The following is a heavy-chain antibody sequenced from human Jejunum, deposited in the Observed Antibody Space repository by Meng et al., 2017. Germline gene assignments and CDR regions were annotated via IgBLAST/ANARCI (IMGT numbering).Heavy chain of an antibody. Sequence: GESLKISCAASGFTFSDYEMNWIRQAPGKGLEWVSYISGSGTPIYYADSVRGRFTISRDNAQNSVHLQMSGLRAEETALYYCARKKPGTVYFDPWGQGTLVTVSS. CDR1: GFTFSDYE. J-gene: IGHJ5*02. D-gene: IGHD5/OR15-5a*01. CDR2: ISGSGTPI. CDR3: ARKKPGTVYFDP. V-gene: IGHV3-48*03.